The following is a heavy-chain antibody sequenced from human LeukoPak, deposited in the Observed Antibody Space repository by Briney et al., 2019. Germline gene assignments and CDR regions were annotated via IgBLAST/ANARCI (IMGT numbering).Heavy chain of an antibody. D-gene: IGHD3-22*01. J-gene: IGHJ4*02. V-gene: IGHV3-48*03. CDR1: GFTFSSYE. CDR3: ARGGYYYDSSGYFDY. Sequence: GGSLRLSCAASGFTFSSYEMNWVRQAPGKGLEWVSYISSSGNTINYADSVKGRFTISRDNAKNSLYLQMNSLRAEDTAVYYCARGGYYYDSSGYFDYWGQGTLVTVSS. CDR2: ISSSGNTI.